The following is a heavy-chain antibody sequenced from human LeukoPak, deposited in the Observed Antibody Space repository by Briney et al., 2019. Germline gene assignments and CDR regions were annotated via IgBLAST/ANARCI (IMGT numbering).Heavy chain of an antibody. CDR1: GFTFSSYG. Sequence: GGSLRLSCAASGFTFSSYGMGWVRQAPGKGREGGSAISGGGGSTYYADSVKGRFTISRDTSKNTVYLQLNSLRADDTAVYYCSRLTAASDSSGYYPPPWFDHWGQGTLVTVSS. D-gene: IGHD3-22*01. CDR2: ISGGGGST. J-gene: IGHJ5*02. V-gene: IGHV3-23*01. CDR3: SRLTAASDSSGYYPPPWFDH.